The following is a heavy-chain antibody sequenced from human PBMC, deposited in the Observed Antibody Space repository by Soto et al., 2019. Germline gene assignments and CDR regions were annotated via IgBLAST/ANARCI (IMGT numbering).Heavy chain of an antibody. D-gene: IGHD3-22*01. Sequence: ASVKVSCKASGYTFSHYGIGWVRQAPGQGLEWMGWISAYNGNRHFAEGLRGRITMTTNTTTSTADMELSSLRSEDTAVYYCAREDRSYYDSDPSVAFDIWGQGTMVTVSS. J-gene: IGHJ3*02. V-gene: IGHV1-18*01. CDR2: ISAYNGNR. CDR3: AREDRSYYDSDPSVAFDI. CDR1: GYTFSHYG.